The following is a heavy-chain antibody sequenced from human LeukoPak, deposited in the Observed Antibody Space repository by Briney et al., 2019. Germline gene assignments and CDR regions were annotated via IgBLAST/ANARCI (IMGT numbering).Heavy chain of an antibody. V-gene: IGHV4-39*01. D-gene: IGHD3-10*01. CDR1: GGSISSSSYY. J-gene: IGHJ4*02. CDR2: IYYSGST. Sequence: PSETLSLTCTVSGGSISSSSYYWGWIRQPPGKGLEWIGSIYYSGSTYYNPSLKSRATISVDTSTNQCSLKLSSLTAAETAVYCCVQGGLWFSYWGKRTLVTVPS. CDR3: VQGGLWFSY.